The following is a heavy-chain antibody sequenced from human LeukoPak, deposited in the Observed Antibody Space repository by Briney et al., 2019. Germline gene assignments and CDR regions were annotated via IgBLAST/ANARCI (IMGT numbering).Heavy chain of an antibody. D-gene: IGHD3-22*01. J-gene: IGHJ4*02. CDR2: ITNSGIST. V-gene: IGHV3-23*01. CDR3: ARDQRGYDRAY. CDR1: GFTFSSYA. Sequence: GGSLRLSCAASGFTFSSYAMSWVRQAPGKGLEWVSTITNSGISTYYAASVKGRFTISRDNAKNSLYLQMNSLRAEDTAVYYCARDQRGYDRAYWGQGTLVTVSS.